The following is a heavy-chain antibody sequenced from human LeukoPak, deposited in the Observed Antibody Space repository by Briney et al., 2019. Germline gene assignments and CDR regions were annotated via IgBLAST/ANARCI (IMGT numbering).Heavy chain of an antibody. CDR2: INHSGST. J-gene: IGHJ4*02. D-gene: IGHD3-3*01. CDR3: ARGNFVDFWSGYYFDY. V-gene: IGHV4-34*01. Sequence: PSETLSLTCAVYGGSFSGYYWSWIRQPPGKGLEWIGEINHSGSTNYNPSLKSRVTISVDTSKNQFSLKLSSVTAADTAVYYCARGNFVDFWSGYYFDYWGQGTLVTVSS. CDR1: GGSFSGYY.